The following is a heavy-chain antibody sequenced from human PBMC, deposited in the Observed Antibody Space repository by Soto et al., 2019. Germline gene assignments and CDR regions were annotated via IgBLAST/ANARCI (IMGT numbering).Heavy chain of an antibody. J-gene: IGHJ5*02. CDR2: IYYSGST. CDR3: ARATVVTQTWFDP. D-gene: IGHD2-21*02. V-gene: IGHV4-30-4*01. Sequence: QVQLQESGPGLVKPSQTLSLTCTVSGGSISSGDYYWSWIRHPPGKGVVWIGYIYYSGSTYYNPSLKSRVSISVDTSKNLFSLKPSSVTAADTAVYYCARATVVTQTWFDPWGQGTLVTVSS. CDR1: GGSISSGDYY.